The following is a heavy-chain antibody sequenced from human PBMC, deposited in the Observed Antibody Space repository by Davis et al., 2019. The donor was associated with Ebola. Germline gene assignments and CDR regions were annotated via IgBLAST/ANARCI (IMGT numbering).Heavy chain of an antibody. Sequence: ASVPVSCKAAGYILLSYGFNWVRQAPGQGLEWMGWISAYKGNTNYAQNLLGRVTMTTDTPTSTAYMELRRLRSDDTAMYYCARGLETGDWFDPWGQGTLVTVSS. V-gene: IGHV1-18*01. J-gene: IGHJ5*02. CDR3: ARGLETGDWFDP. CDR2: ISAYKGNT. D-gene: IGHD1-1*01. CDR1: GYILLSYG.